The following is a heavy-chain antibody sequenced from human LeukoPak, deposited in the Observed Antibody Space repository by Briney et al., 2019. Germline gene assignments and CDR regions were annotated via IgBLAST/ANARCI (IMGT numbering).Heavy chain of an antibody. CDR1: GGSISSSSYY. CDR2: IYYSGST. Sequence: SETLSLTCTVSGGSISSSSYYWGWIRQPPGKGLEWIGSIYYSGSTYYNPSLKSRVTISVDTSKNQFSLKLSSVTAAVTAVYYCARGAGIVGASLKYWGQGTLVTVSS. D-gene: IGHD1-26*01. J-gene: IGHJ4*02. V-gene: IGHV4-39*01. CDR3: ARGAGIVGASLKY.